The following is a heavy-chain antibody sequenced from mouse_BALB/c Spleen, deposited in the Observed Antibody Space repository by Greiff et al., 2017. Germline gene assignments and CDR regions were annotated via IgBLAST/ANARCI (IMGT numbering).Heavy chain of an antibody. CDR3: ARGAYYGSSWGY. D-gene: IGHD1-1*01. Sequence: VQLKESGPGLVKPSQSLSLTCSVTGYSITSGYYWNWIRQFPGNKLEWMGYISYDGSNNYNPSLKNRISITRDTSKNQFFLKLNSVTTEDTATYYCARGAYYGSSWGYWGQGTTLTVSS. V-gene: IGHV3-6*02. CDR2: ISYDGSN. CDR1: GYSITSGYY. J-gene: IGHJ2*01.